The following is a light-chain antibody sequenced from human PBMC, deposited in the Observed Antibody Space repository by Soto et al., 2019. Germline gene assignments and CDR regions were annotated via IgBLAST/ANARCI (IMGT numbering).Light chain of an antibody. CDR2: LEGSGSY. CDR3: ETWDSNTAV. CDR1: SGHSSYI. Sequence: QPVLTQSSSASASLGSSVKLTCTLSSGHSSYIIAWHQQQPGKAPRYLMKLEGSGSYNKGSGVPDRFSGSSSGADRYLTISNHQSEDEADYYCETWDSNTAVFGGGTQLTVL. J-gene: IGLJ7*01. V-gene: IGLV4-60*03.